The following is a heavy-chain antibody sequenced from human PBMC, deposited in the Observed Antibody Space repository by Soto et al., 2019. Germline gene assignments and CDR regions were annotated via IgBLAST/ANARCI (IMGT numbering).Heavy chain of an antibody. J-gene: IGHJ6*02. Sequence: SETLSLTCTVSGGSISSSSYYWGWIRQPPGKGLERIGSIYYSGSTNYNPSLKSRVTISVDTSKNQFSLKLSSVTAADTAVYYCARVASIAVAGIASSHYYYGMDVWGQGTTVTVSS. CDR2: IYYSGST. D-gene: IGHD6-19*01. CDR1: GGSISSSSYY. V-gene: IGHV4-39*07. CDR3: ARVASIAVAGIASSHYYYGMDV.